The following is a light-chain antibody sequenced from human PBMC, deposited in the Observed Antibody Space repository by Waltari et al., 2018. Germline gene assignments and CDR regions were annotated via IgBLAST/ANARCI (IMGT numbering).Light chain of an antibody. CDR1: PGISSY. J-gene: IGKJ1*01. V-gene: IGKV3-15*01. Sequence: EIVMTQSPATLSLSPGERATLSCRASPGISSYLAWYQQKPGQAPRLLIFGASTRATGVPARFSGSGSGTEFTITIRSLQSEDFGVYYCQQSKIWPAFGQGTKVEIK. CDR3: QQSKIWPA. CDR2: GAS.